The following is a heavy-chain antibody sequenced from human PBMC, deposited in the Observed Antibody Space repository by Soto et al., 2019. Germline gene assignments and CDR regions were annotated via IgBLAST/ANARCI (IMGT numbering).Heavy chain of an antibody. V-gene: IGHV4-59*08. Sequence: QVQLQESGPGLVKPSETLSLTCTVSGGSISSYYWSWIRQPPGKGLEWIGYIYYSGSTNYNPSLKSRVPISAATSKNQFPLKLRSVTAADTAAYYCARLYGDYAQTHNWFDRWGQGTLVTVSS. CDR1: GGSISSYY. J-gene: IGHJ5*02. D-gene: IGHD4-17*01. CDR3: ARLYGDYAQTHNWFDR. CDR2: IYYSGST.